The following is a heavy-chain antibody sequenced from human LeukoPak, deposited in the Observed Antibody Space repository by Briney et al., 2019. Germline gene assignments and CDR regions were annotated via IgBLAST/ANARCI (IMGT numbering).Heavy chain of an antibody. J-gene: IGHJ4*02. V-gene: IGHV1-69*06. Sequence: GASVKVSCKASGYTFTSYDINWVRQATGQGLEWMGGIIPIFGTANYAQKFQGRVTITADKSTSTAYMELSSLRSEDTAVYYCARGLYGGREYYFDYWGQGTLVTVSS. CDR1: GYTFTSYD. CDR3: ARGLYGGREYYFDY. CDR2: IIPIFGTA. D-gene: IGHD4-23*01.